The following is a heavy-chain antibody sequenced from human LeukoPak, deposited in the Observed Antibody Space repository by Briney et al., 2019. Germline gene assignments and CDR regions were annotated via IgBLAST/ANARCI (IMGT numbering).Heavy chain of an antibody. CDR3: ARDPQYYFVSSGFDY. CDR2: ISDSSTYI. V-gene: IGHV3-21*04. D-gene: IGHD3-22*01. J-gene: IGHJ4*02. Sequence: KPGGSLRLSCAASGFTFSRYTMHWVRQAPGEGLEWVSSISDSSTYIYYADSVKGRFTTSRDNANTTLHLQMNSLRVEDTAVYFCARDPQYYFVSSGFDYWGQGVFVTVSS. CDR1: GFTFSRYT.